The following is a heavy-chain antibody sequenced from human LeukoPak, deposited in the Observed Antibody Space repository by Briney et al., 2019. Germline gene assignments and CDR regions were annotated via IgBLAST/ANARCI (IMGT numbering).Heavy chain of an antibody. D-gene: IGHD4-23*01. CDR1: XXTFTSXD. V-gene: IGHV1-8*03. CDR3: ARVDGVTNFDY. J-gene: IGHJ4*02. Sequence: ASXKXXXXXSXXTFTSXDIXXVGQATGQGVEWIGGMNPKSGTTGYAQKFQGRGTITRNTSISTAYTELSSLRSEDTAVYYCARVDGVTNFDYWGQGTLVTVSS. CDR2: MNPKSGTT.